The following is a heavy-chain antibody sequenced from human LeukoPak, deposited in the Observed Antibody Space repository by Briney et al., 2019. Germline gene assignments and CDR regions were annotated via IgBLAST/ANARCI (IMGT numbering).Heavy chain of an antibody. V-gene: IGHV4-59*01. CDR2: IYYSGST. CDR1: GGSISSYY. Sequence: SETLSLTCTVSGGSISSYYWSWIRQPPGKGLEWIGYIYYSGSTNYNPSLKSRVTISVDTSKNQFSLKLSSVTAADTAVYYCARQQRYGPFDYWGQGTLVTVSS. CDR3: ARQQRYGPFDY. D-gene: IGHD4-17*01. J-gene: IGHJ4*02.